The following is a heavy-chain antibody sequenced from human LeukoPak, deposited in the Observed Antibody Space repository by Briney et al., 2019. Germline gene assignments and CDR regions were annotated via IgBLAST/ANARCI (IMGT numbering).Heavy chain of an antibody. V-gene: IGHV3-74*01. Sequence: GGSLRLSCAASGFTFSSYWMHWVRQVPGKGLVWVSRINPGGSSTAYADSVKGRFTTSRDNAKNTLYLQMGSLRAEDTAIYYCARSNQADDYWGQGTLVTVSS. D-gene: IGHD1-14*01. CDR1: GFTFSSYW. CDR3: ARSNQADDY. J-gene: IGHJ4*02. CDR2: INPGGSST.